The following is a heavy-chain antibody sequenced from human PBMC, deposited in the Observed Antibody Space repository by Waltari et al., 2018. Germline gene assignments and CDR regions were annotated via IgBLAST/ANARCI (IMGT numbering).Heavy chain of an antibody. CDR1: GYTLTELS. D-gene: IGHD1-26*01. J-gene: IGHJ4*02. V-gene: IGHV1-24*01. CDR2: FDPEDVET. Sequence: QVQLVQSGAEVKKPGASVKVSCKVSGYTLTELSMHWVRQAPGKGLEWMGGFDPEDVETIYAQKFQGRVTMTEDTPTDTAYMELSSLRSEDTAVYYCATDSRGGVPGVGSAGFDYWGQGTLVTVSS. CDR3: ATDSRGGVPGVGSAGFDY.